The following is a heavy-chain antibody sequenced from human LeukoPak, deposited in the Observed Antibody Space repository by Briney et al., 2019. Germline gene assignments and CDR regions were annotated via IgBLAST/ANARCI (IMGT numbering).Heavy chain of an antibody. Sequence: ASVKVSCKVSGYTLTELSMHWVRQAPGKGLEWMGGFDPEDGETIYAQKFQGRVTMTEDTSTDTAYMELSSLRSEDTAVYYCATDLKKRGYSYGHGDYWGQGTLVTVSS. J-gene: IGHJ4*02. CDR1: GYTLTELS. V-gene: IGHV1-24*01. CDR3: ATDLKKRGYSYGHGDY. CDR2: FDPEDGET. D-gene: IGHD5-18*01.